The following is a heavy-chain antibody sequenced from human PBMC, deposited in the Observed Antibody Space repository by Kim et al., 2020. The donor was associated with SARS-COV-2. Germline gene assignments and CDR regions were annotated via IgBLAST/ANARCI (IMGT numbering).Heavy chain of an antibody. D-gene: IGHD3-10*01. CDR3: ARVHAPYYYGSGSMSRIDY. Sequence: GRFTISRDNSKNTLYLQMNSLRAEDTAVYYCARVHAPYYYGSGSMSRIDYWGQGTLVTVSS. J-gene: IGHJ4*02. V-gene: IGHV3-30*07.